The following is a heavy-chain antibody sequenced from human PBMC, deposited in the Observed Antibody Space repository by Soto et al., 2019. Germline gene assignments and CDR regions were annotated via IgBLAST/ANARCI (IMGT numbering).Heavy chain of an antibody. Sequence: EVQLVESGGGLIQPGGSLRLSCAASGFNFIRKYMIWVRQAPGKGLEWVSILYSSGTTYYADSVKGRFTISRDTSENTLYLQMNSLSADDTAIYYCASGLSNSGSFYFHFWGQGTLVTVSS. V-gene: IGHV3-53*01. CDR1: GFNFIRKY. CDR2: LYSSGTT. J-gene: IGHJ4*02. CDR3: ASGLSNSGSFYFHF. D-gene: IGHD3-10*01.